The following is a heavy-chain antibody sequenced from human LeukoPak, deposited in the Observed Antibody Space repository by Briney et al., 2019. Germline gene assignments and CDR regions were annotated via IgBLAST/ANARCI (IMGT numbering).Heavy chain of an antibody. D-gene: IGHD6-19*01. V-gene: IGHV4-59*12. CDR1: GGSISSYY. CDR2: IYYSGST. CDR3: ARASGWSFDY. J-gene: IGHJ4*02. Sequence: SQTLSLTCAVSGGSISSYYWSWIRQPPGKGLEWIGYIYYSGSTNYNPSLKSRVTISVDTSKNQFSLKLSSVTAADTAVYYCARASGWSFDYWGQGTLVTVSS.